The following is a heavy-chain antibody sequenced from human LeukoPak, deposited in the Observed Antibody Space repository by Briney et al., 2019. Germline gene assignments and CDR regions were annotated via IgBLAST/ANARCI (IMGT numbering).Heavy chain of an antibody. CDR2: IYYSGST. J-gene: IGHJ6*02. CDR1: GGSISGSSYY. V-gene: IGHV4-39*01. CDR3: ARRGDRGVSDGMDV. Sequence: SETLSLTCTVSGGSISGSSYYWGWIRQPPGKGLEWIGSIYYSGSTYYNPSLKSRVTISVDTSKTQFSLKLSSVTAADTAVYYCARRGDRGVSDGMDVWGQGTTVTVSS. D-gene: IGHD5/OR15-5a*01.